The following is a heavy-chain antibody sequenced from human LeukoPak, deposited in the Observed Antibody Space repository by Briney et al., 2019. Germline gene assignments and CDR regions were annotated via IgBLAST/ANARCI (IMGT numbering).Heavy chain of an antibody. CDR1: GFGFSSYS. CDR2: ITSSSGAI. V-gene: IGHV3-48*02. CDR3: ASAPLGATGFNYYYYGMDV. Sequence: GGSLRLSCAASGFGFSSYSMNWVRQAPGKGLEWVSYITSSSGAIYYADSVKGRFTISRDNAKNLLYLQMNSLRDEDTAVYYCASAPLGATGFNYYYYGMDVWGQGTTVTVSS. D-gene: IGHD5-24*01. J-gene: IGHJ6*02.